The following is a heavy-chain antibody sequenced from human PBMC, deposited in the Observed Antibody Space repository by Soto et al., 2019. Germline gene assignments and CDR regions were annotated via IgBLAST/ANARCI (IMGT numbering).Heavy chain of an antibody. J-gene: IGHJ4*02. CDR3: AREYNTGWST. CDR1: GDSVSSNSAV. V-gene: IGHV6-1*01. Sequence: SQTLSLTCAISGDSVSSNSAVWNWIRQSPSGGLEWLGRTYYRSKWYNEYALSVKSRIIINPDTSKNQFSLQLTSVTPDDTAVYYCAREYNTGWSTWGQGTLVTVSS. CDR2: TYYRSKWYN. D-gene: IGHD6-19*01.